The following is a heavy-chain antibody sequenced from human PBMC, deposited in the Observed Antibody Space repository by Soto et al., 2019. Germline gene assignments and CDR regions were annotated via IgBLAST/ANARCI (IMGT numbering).Heavy chain of an antibody. V-gene: IGHV4-61*01. CDR3: ARATYDFWRGYSKEGGMDV. Sequence: PSETLSLTCTVSGGSVSSGSYYWSWIRQPPGKGLEWIGYIYYSGSTNYNPSLKSRVTISVDTSKNQFSLKLSSVTAADTAVCYCARATYDFWRGYSKEGGMDVWGQGNTVTVSS. J-gene: IGHJ6*02. D-gene: IGHD3-3*01. CDR1: GGSVSSGSYY. CDR2: IYYSGST.